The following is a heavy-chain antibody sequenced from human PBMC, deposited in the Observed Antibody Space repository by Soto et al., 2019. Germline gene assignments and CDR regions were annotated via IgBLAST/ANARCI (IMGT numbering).Heavy chain of an antibody. CDR3: ARGLGVLVPAATPGIHPSDY. D-gene: IGHD2-2*01. J-gene: IGHJ4*02. Sequence: QVQLQESGPGLVKPSQTLSLTCTVSGGSISSGGYYWSWIRQHPGKGLEWIGYIYYSGSTYYNPSLKSRVTISVDTSKNQFSLKLSSVTAADTAVYYCARGLGVLVPAATPGIHPSDYWGQGTLVTVSS. V-gene: IGHV4-31*03. CDR1: GGSISSGGYY. CDR2: IYYSGST.